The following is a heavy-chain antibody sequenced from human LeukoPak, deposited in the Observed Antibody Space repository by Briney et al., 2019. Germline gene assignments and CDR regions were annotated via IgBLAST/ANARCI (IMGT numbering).Heavy chain of an antibody. V-gene: IGHV1-69*04. CDR2: IIPILGIA. D-gene: IGHD1-26*01. Sequence: GASVKVSCKASGGTFSSYAISWVRQAPGQGLEWMGRIIPILGIANYAQTFQGRVTITADKSTSTAYMELSSLRSEDTAVYYCARDDPTHYSGSYYVGIWFDPWGQRTLVTVSS. CDR1: GGTFSSYA. J-gene: IGHJ5*02. CDR3: ARDDPTHYSGSYYVGIWFDP.